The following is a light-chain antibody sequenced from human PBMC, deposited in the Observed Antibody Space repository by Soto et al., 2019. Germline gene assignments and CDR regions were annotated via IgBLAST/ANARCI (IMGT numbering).Light chain of an antibody. Sequence: DIQMTQSPSSLSASVGDRVTITCRASQTISTHLNWYQQKPGKAPKLLIYAASTLQSGVPSRFSGSRSGTDFTLPINSLQPEDFATYYCQQTLTIPYTFGQGTKLEIK. J-gene: IGKJ2*01. CDR2: AAS. CDR3: QQTLTIPYT. V-gene: IGKV1-39*01. CDR1: QTISTH.